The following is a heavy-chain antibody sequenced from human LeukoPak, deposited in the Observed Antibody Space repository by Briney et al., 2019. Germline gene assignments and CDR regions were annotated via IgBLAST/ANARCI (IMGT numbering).Heavy chain of an antibody. J-gene: IGHJ3*02. CDR2: INHSGST. CDR3: ARGDAFDI. V-gene: IGHV4-34*01. Sequence: SETLSLTCAVYGGSFSGYYWSWIRQPPGKGLEWIGEINHSGSTNYNPSLKSRVTISIDTSKNQFSLKLSSVTAADTAVYYCARGDAFDIWGQGTMVTVSS. CDR1: GGSFSGYY.